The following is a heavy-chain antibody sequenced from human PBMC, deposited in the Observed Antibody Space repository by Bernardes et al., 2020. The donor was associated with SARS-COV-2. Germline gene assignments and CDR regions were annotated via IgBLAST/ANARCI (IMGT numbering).Heavy chain of an antibody. J-gene: IGHJ4*02. V-gene: IGHV3-23*01. CDR2: INYSGSRT. CDR3: ATDPSSDSGPDY. CDR1: GITFGGQA. D-gene: IGHD2-21*02. Sequence: VGSLRLSCTASGITFGGQAMSWARQAPGKGLEWVSTINYSGSRTHYADSVKGRFTISRDNSRNTLSLQMNSLRAEDTAVYYCATDPSSDSGPDYWGQGTLVTVSS.